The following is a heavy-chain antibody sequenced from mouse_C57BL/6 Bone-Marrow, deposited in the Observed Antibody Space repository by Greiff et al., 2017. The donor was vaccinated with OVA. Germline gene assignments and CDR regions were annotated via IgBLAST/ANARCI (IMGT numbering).Heavy chain of an antibody. CDR1: GFTFSDFY. CDR2: SRNKANDYTT. CDR3: ARDAGDGYPYFDV. V-gene: IGHV7-1*01. J-gene: IGHJ1*03. Sequence: EVNVVESGGGLVQSGRSLRLSCATSGFTFSDFYMEWVRQAPGKGLEWIAASRNKANDYTTEYSASVKGRFIVSRDTSQSILYLQMNALRAEDTAIYYCARDAGDGYPYFDVWGTGTTVTVSS. D-gene: IGHD2-3*01.